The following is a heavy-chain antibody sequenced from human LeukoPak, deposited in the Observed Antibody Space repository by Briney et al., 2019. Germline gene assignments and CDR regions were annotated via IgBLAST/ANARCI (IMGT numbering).Heavy chain of an antibody. D-gene: IGHD6-19*01. J-gene: IGHJ4*02. Sequence: GGSLRLSCAASGFTFSTSWMDWVRQAPGKGLEWVAFIRYDGSNKYYADSVKGRFTISRDNSKNTLYLQMNSLRAEDTAVYYCAKDHAGIAVAGYFDYWGQGTLVTVSS. CDR3: AKDHAGIAVAGYFDY. V-gene: IGHV3-30*02. CDR1: GFTFSTSW. CDR2: IRYDGSNK.